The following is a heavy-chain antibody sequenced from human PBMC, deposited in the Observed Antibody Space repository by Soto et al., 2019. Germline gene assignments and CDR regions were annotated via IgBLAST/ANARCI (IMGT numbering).Heavy chain of an antibody. V-gene: IGHV4-4*02. CDR1: GGSISSSNW. Sequence: PSETLSLTCAVSGGSISSSNWWSWVRQPPGKGLEWIGEIYHSGSTNYNPSLKSRVTISVDKSKNQFSLKLSSVTAADTAVYYCASAPYDYVWGSYRYGMDIWGQGTMVTVSS. CDR3: ASAPYDYVWGSYRYGMDI. D-gene: IGHD3-16*02. CDR2: IYHSGST. J-gene: IGHJ6*02.